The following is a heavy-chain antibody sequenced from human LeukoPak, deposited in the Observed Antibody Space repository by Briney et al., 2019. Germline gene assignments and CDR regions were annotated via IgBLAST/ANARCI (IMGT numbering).Heavy chain of an antibody. V-gene: IGHV4-39*01. CDR2: IYYSGRT. D-gene: IGHD1-26*01. CDR1: GGSISSSSYY. CDR3: ARLWWELLFDY. Sequence: SETLSLTCTVSGGSISSSSYYWGWIRQPPGKGLEWIGRIYYSGRTYYNPSLKSRVTISVDTSKNQFSMKLSSVTAADTAVYYCARLWWELLFDYWGQGTLVTVSS. J-gene: IGHJ4*02.